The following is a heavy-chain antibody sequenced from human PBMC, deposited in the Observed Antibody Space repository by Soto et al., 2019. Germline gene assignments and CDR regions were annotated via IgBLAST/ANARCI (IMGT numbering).Heavy chain of an antibody. CDR1: GGSISSGDYY. CDR3: ARVEGDYYYYGMDV. Sequence: PSETLSLTCTVSGGSISSGDYYWSWIRQPPGKGLEWIGYIYYSGSTYYYPSLKSRVTISVDTSKNKFSLKLSSVTAADTAVYYCARVEGDYYYYGMDVWGQGTTVTVSS. V-gene: IGHV4-30-4*01. CDR2: IYYSGST. J-gene: IGHJ6*02.